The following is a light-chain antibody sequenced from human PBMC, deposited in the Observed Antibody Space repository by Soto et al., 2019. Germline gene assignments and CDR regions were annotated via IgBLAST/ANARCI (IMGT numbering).Light chain of an antibody. J-gene: IGKJ4*01. Sequence: EIGLTQSPGTLSLSPGETATLSCRARQSGGSYLAWYQQKPGQAPRLLIYATSSRAAGIPDRFSGSGSGTDFTLTISTLEPEDFAVYYCHQYFNPRTFGGGTKVEIK. V-gene: IGKV3-20*01. CDR3: HQYFNPRT. CDR2: ATS. CDR1: QSGGSY.